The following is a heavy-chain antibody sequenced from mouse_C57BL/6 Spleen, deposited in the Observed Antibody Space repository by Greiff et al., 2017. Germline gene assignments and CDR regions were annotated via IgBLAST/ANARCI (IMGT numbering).Heavy chain of an antibody. J-gene: IGHJ4*01. V-gene: IGHV7-3*01. CDR1: GFTFTDYY. D-gene: IGHD1-1*01. CDR3: ARSPSYYYGSSDY. Sequence: EVMLVESGGGLVQPGGSLSLSCAASGFTFTDYYMSWVRQPPGKALEWLGFIRNKANGYTTEYSASVKGRFTISRDNSQSILYLQMNALRAEDSATYYCARSPSYYYGSSDYWGQGTSVTVSS. CDR2: IRNKANGYTT.